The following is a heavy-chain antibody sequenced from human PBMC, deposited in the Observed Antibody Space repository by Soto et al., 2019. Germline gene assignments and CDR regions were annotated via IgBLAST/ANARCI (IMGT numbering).Heavy chain of an antibody. V-gene: IGHV3-48*02. CDR1: GFTFSSYS. D-gene: IGHD3-3*01. J-gene: IGHJ4*02. CDR3: ARETTHNYDFWSGYPVGEYDY. CDR2: ISSSSSTI. Sequence: GGSLRLSCVASGFTFSSYSMNWIRQAPGKGLEWVSYISSSSSTIYYADSVKGRFTISRDNAKNSLYLQMNSLRDEDTAVYYCARETTHNYDFWSGYPVGEYDYWGQGTLVTVSS.